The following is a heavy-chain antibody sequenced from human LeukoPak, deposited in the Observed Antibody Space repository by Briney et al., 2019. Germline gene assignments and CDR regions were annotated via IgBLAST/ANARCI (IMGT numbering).Heavy chain of an antibody. D-gene: IGHD2-2*02. J-gene: IGHJ3*02. CDR2: IYYSGST. V-gene: IGHV4-59*01. Sequence: PSETLSLTCTVSGGSISSYYWSWIRQPPGKGLEWIGYIYYSGSTNYNPSLKSRVTISVDTSKNQFSLKLSSVTAADTAVYYCARDRLYLDAFDIWGQGTMVTVSS. CDR1: GGSISSYY. CDR3: ARDRLYLDAFDI.